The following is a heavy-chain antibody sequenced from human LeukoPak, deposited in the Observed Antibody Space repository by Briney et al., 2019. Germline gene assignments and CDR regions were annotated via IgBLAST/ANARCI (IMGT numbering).Heavy chain of an antibody. CDR2: ISAYNGNT. CDR3: ARVWLQLWFLPLDY. J-gene: IGHJ4*02. V-gene: IGHV1-18*01. D-gene: IGHD5-18*01. CDR1: GYTFTSYG. Sequence: GASVKVSCKASGYTFTSYGISWVRQAPGQGLEWMGWISAYNGNTNYAQKLQGRVTMTTDTSTSTAYMELRSLRSDDTAVYYCARVWLQLWFLPLDYWGQGTLVTVSS.